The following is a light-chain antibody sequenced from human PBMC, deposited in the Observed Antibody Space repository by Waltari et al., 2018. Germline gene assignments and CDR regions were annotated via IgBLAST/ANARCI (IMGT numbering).Light chain of an antibody. CDR1: QTVSSSD. V-gene: IGKV3-20*01. CDR2: GAS. J-gene: IGKJ5*01. CDR3: QHYGSSPLVP. Sequence: DTVLTQSPGSLSLSQGARATLSCRASQTVSSSDLAWYQQKPEQAPRAPIYGASSRATGIPDRFSGSGSETDFTLNISRLEPEDCAVDYCQHYGSSPLVPLGQVTRLEIK.